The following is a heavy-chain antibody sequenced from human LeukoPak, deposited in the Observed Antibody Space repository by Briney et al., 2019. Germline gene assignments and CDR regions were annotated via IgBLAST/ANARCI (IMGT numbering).Heavy chain of an antibody. V-gene: IGHV3-21*01. D-gene: IGHD3-22*01. CDR1: GFTFSRYS. CDR3: ARDLWGSSGYHTAFDY. Sequence: GGSLRLSCAASGFTFSRYSMNWVRQAPGKGLEWVSSISSGSSFMYYADSVKGRFTISRDNAKNSLYLQMNSLRAEDTAVYYCARDLWGSSGYHTAFDYWGQGTLVTVSS. J-gene: IGHJ4*02. CDR2: ISSGSSFM.